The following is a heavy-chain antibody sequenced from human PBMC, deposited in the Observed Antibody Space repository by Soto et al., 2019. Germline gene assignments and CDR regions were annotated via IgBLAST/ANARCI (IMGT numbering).Heavy chain of an antibody. V-gene: IGHV3-23*01. CDR3: AKPRYYYDSSGYYFDY. CDR1: GFTFSSYA. CDR2: ISGSGGST. D-gene: IGHD3-22*01. J-gene: IGHJ4*02. Sequence: PGGSLRLSCAASGFTFSSYAMSWVRQAPGKGLEWVSAISGSGGSTYYADSVKGRFTISRDNSKNTLYLQVNSLRAEDTAVYYCAKPRYYYDSSGYYFDYWGQGTLVTVSS.